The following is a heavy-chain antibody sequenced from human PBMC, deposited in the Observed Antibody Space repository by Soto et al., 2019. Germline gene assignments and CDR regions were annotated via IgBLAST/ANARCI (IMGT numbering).Heavy chain of an antibody. D-gene: IGHD4-17*01. CDR3: ARGIKYGAYTRWFDP. CDR2: MNPNSGIT. CDR1: GYASTSYD. V-gene: IGHV1-8*01. J-gene: IGHJ5*02. Sequence: QVQLVQSGAEVKKPGASVKVSCKASGYASTSYDINWVRHATGQGLEYLVWMNPNSGITAYVQKFQGRVTMTWDTSIATAYVELCSLRSEDTAVYFCARGIKYGAYTRWFDPWGQGTLVTVSS.